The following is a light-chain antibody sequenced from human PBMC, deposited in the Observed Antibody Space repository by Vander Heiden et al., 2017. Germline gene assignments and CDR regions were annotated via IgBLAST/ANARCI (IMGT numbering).Light chain of an antibody. CDR3: QQYGRSPRT. CDR2: GAS. V-gene: IGKV3-20*01. CDR1: QSISSSY. J-gene: IGKJ1*01. Sequence: ILLTPVPVTLALSSGARSTVSCRASQSISSSYLAWYHHKPGQAPRLLIFGASRRATGIPDRFSGSGSGTDFTLTISRLEPEDFAVYYCQQYGRSPRTFGQGTKVEIK.